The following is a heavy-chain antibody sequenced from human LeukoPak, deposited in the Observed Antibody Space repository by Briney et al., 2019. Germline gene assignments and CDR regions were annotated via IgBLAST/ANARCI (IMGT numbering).Heavy chain of an antibody. CDR3: AKGRYESSGFNWAA. J-gene: IGHJ4*02. Sequence: GGSLRLSCAASGFTFSNYAMTWVRQAPGKGLEWVSALSGSGGSAYYADSVKGRFTISRDNSKNTLYLQMNSLRAEDTAVYYCAKGRYESSGFNWAAWGQGNLVTVSS. V-gene: IGHV3-23*01. CDR1: GFTFSNYA. CDR2: LSGSGGSA. D-gene: IGHD3-22*01.